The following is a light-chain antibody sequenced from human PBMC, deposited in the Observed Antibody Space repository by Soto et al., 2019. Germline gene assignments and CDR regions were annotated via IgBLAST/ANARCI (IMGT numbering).Light chain of an antibody. CDR3: QQFNNWPHT. V-gene: IGKV3-15*01. Sequence: EIVLTQSPATLSVSPGERATLSCRASQSVNHKLGWYQQKPGQAPRLLIYVASYRATGIPARFSGSGSGTDYTLTISSLQAEDFAVYYCQQFNNWPHTFGQGTKLEIK. J-gene: IGKJ2*01. CDR1: QSVNHK. CDR2: VAS.